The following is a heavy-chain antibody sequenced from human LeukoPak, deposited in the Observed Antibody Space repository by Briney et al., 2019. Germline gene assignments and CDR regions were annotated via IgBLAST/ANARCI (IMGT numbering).Heavy chain of an antibody. CDR1: GLTFSDYV. CDR3: AREDEATGTTFDS. CDR2: TSYDGSSE. D-gene: IGHD1-1*01. J-gene: IGHJ4*02. Sequence: GGSLRLSCAASGLTFSDYVLYWVRQAPGKGLGWVAVTSYDGSSEYYTDSVKGRFTVSRDNAKNTLYLQMNSLGAEDTAVYYCAREDEATGTTFDSWGQGTLVTVSS. V-gene: IGHV3-30-3*01.